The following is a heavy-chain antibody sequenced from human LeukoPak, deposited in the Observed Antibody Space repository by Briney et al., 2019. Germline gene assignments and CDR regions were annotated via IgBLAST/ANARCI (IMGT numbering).Heavy chain of an antibody. Sequence: PSETLSLTCTVSGGSISSSSYYWGWIRQPPGKGLDWIGSIYYSGSTYYNPSLKSRVTISVDTSKNQFSLKLSSVTAADTAVYYCARDQRTVTRRWFGPWGQGTLVTVSS. V-gene: IGHV4-39*07. D-gene: IGHD4-17*01. J-gene: IGHJ5*02. CDR1: GGSISSSSYY. CDR3: ARDQRTVTRRWFGP. CDR2: IYYSGST.